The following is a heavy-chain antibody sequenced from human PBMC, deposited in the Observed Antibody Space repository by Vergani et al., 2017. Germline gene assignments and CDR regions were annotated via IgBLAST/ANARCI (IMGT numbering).Heavy chain of an antibody. CDR2: IYVSGIT. CDR1: GASINNDFYY. Sequence: QVQLQESGPGLVKPSQTLSLTCTVSGASINNDFYYWHWIRQPAGKGLEWIGRIYVSGITDYNSSLQRRVSMSVDTSMNQFSLTLTSVTAADTAVYYCARENLWGDSQAGIDFWGLGTLVIVSS. J-gene: IGHJ4*02. V-gene: IGHV4-61*02. CDR3: ARENLWGDSQAGIDF. D-gene: IGHD6-13*01.